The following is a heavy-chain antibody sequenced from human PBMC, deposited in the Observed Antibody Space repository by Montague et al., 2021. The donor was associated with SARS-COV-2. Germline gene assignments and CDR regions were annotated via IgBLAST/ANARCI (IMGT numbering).Heavy chain of an antibody. D-gene: IGHD4-23*01. J-gene: IGHJ6*03. CDR2: IYYSGST. CDR3: ASTYGGNLGYYYYYMDV. V-gene: IGHV4-31*03. Sequence: TLSLTCTVSGGSISSSSYYWGWIRQHPGKGLEWIGYIYYSGSTYYNPSLKSRVTISVDTSKNQFSLKLSSVTAAVTAVYYCASTYGGNLGYYYYYMDVWGKGTTVTVSS. CDR1: GGSISSSSYY.